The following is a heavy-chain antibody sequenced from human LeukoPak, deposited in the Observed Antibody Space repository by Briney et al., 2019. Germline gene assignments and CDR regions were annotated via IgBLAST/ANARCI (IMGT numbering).Heavy chain of an antibody. CDR3: AKISGYYPFEY. Sequence: GGSLRLSCAAAGFTFSTYGMTWVRQAPGKGLEWVAFIRYDGTKKYYADSLKGRFTISRDNSKNTLYLQMNSLRAEDTAVYYCAKISGYYPFEYWGQGTLVTVSS. D-gene: IGHD3-22*01. CDR2: IRYDGTKK. J-gene: IGHJ4*02. CDR1: GFTFSTYG. V-gene: IGHV3-30*02.